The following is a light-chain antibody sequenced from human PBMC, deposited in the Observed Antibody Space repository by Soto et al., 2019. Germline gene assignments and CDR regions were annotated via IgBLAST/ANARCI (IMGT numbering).Light chain of an antibody. CDR2: EVS. Sequence: QCLLTQPASVYGSPGQSTTIACTGTTSDVGDFNYVSSYQQHPGKAPKLLIYEVSRRPSGVSSRFSGSQSGNTASLTISGLQAEDEADYYCSSYTSSDITVFGTGTKVTVL. V-gene: IGLV2-14*01. J-gene: IGLJ1*01. CDR3: SSYTSSDITV. CDR1: TSDVGDFNY.